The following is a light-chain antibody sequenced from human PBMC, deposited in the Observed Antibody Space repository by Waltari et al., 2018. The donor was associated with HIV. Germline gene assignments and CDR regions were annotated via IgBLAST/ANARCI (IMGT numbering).Light chain of an antibody. CDR3: AAWDDSLSGVV. J-gene: IGLJ2*01. V-gene: IGLV1-47*01. CDR2: RNT. CDR1: RPNLGSTY. Sequence: QSVLPQPPSASGTPGPRVPIPCSGTRPNLGSTYVYLYQQLRGTAPKLLIYRNTQRPSGVPDRFSGSKSGTSASLAISGLRSEDEADYYCAAWDDSLSGVVIGGGTKLTVL.